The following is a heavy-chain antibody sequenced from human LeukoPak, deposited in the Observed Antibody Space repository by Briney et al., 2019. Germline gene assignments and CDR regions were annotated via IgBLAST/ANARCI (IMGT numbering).Heavy chain of an antibody. CDR1: GYTFPKFD. Sequence: ASVKVSCKASGYTFPKFDINWVRQATGQGLEWMGWVNLKSGYTGYAQKFQGRLTITRDTSINTAYMELSSLRSEDTAVYYCARVDGSPDYWGQGTLLTVSS. CDR3: ARVDGSPDY. CDR2: VNLKSGYT. J-gene: IGHJ4*02. D-gene: IGHD2-15*01. V-gene: IGHV1-8*03.